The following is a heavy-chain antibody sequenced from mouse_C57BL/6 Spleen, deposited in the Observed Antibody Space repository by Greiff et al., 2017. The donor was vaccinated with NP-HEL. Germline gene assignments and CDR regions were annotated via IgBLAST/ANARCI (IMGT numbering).Heavy chain of an antibody. CDR3: VRDSSGYPFYAMDY. V-gene: IGHV10-1*01. J-gene: IGHJ4*01. Sequence: EAGGGLVQPKGSLKLSCAASGFSFNTYAMNWVRQAPGKGLEWVARIRSKSNNYATYYADSVKDRFTISRDDSESMLYLQMNNLKTEDTAMYYCVRDSSGYPFYAMDYWGQGTSVTVSS. CDR1: GFSFNTYA. CDR2: IRSKSNNYAT. D-gene: IGHD3-2*02.